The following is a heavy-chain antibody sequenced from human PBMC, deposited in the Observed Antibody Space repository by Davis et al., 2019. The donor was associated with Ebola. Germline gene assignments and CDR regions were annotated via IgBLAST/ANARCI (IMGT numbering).Heavy chain of an antibody. J-gene: IGHJ6*02. D-gene: IGHD3-3*01. CDR3: ARGGVSYYDFWSGYYDYYGMDV. CDR1: GYTFTGYY. CDR2: INPNSGGT. V-gene: IGHV1-2*02. Sequence: ASVKVSCKASGYTFTGYYMHWVRQAPGQGLEWMGWINPNSGGTNYAQKFQGRVTMTRDTSISTAYMELSRLRSDDTAVYYCARGGVSYYDFWSGYYDYYGMDVWGQGTTVTVSS.